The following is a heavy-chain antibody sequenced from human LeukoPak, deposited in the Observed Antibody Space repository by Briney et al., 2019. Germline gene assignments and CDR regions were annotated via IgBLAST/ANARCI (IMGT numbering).Heavy chain of an antibody. Sequence: SETLSLTCTVSGGSISSSSYYWGWIRQPPGKGLEWIGSIYYSGSTYYNPSLKSRVTISVDTSKNQFSLKLSSVTAADTAVYYCARGGAEAFDIWGQGTMVTVSS. D-gene: IGHD3-16*01. CDR3: ARGGAEAFDI. J-gene: IGHJ3*02. CDR2: IYYSGST. CDR1: GGSISSSSYY. V-gene: IGHV4-39*07.